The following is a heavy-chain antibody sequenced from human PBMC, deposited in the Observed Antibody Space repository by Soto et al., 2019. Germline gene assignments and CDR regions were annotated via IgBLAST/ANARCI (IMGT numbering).Heavy chain of an antibody. D-gene: IGHD4-17*01. Sequence: SGPTLVNPTETLTLTCTVSGFSPSNARMGVSWIRQPPGKALEWLAHIFSNDEKSYSTSLKSRLTISKDTSKSQVVLTLTNMDPVDTATYYCARIWGYGDLTFGYWGQGTLVTVSS. CDR2: IFSNDEK. J-gene: IGHJ4*02. CDR3: ARIWGYGDLTFGY. CDR1: GFSPSNARMG. V-gene: IGHV2-26*01.